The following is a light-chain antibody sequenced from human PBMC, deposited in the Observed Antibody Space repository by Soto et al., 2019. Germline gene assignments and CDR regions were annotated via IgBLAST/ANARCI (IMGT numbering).Light chain of an antibody. CDR2: DAS. J-gene: IGKJ5*01. CDR1: QTVTSTY. Sequence: EVVLTQSPDTLSLSPGDTATLSCRASQTVTSTYLAWYQQKPGQAPRLLIYDASTRATVIPARFSGSGSGTEFTLTISSLQSEDFAVYYCQQYNDWPPITFGQGTRLEI. CDR3: QQYNDWPPIT. V-gene: IGKV3-15*01.